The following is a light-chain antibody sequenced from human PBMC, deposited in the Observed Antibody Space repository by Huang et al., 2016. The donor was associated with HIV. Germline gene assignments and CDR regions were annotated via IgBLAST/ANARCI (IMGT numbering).Light chain of an antibody. V-gene: IGKV1-39*01. CDR1: QIIRSY. CDR2: AAS. J-gene: IGKJ5*01. CDR3: QQIYSTSIT. Sequence: DIQMTQSPSSLSASVGDRVTITFRASQIIRSYLNWYQQRPGKAPSLLIYAASSLQSGVPSRFSGSGSGTDFTLTISSLQPEDFATYYCQQIYSTSITFGQGTRLEIK.